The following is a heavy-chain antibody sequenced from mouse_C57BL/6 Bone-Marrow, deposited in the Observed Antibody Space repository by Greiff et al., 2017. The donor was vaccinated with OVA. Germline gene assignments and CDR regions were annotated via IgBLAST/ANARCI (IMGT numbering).Heavy chain of an antibody. CDR1: GYAFTNYL. J-gene: IGHJ2*01. V-gene: IGHV1-54*01. D-gene: IGHD2-4*01. CDR3: ANYDYDRGFDY. CDR2: INPGSGGT. Sequence: QVQPKESGAELVRPGTSVKVSCKASGYAFTNYLIEWVKQRPGQGLEWIGVINPGSGGTNYNEKFKGKATLTADKSSSTAYMQLSSLTSEDSAVYFCANYDYDRGFDYWGQGTTLTVSS.